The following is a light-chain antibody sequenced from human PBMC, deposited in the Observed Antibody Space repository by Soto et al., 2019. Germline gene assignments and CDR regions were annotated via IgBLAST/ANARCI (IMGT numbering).Light chain of an antibody. J-gene: IGKJ5*01. CDR2: GAF. Sequence: EIVLIQSPATLSLSHGERATLSCRASPSVANFVAWYQQKPGQAPRLLIYGAFNRATGIPARFSGSGSGTDFTLTISSLGPEDAAVYYCQQRNVWPPVTFGQGTRLEIK. V-gene: IGKV3-11*01. CDR3: QQRNVWPPVT. CDR1: PSVANF.